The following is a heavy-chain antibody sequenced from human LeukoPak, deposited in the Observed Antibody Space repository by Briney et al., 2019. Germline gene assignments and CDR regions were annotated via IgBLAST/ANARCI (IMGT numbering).Heavy chain of an antibody. D-gene: IGHD3-22*01. J-gene: IGHJ4*02. CDR3: AKDYRKSGLLAYWYFDY. CDR2: MRYDGGNK. Sequence: GGSLRLSCAAPGFTFSSYGMHWVRQAPGKGREWVAFMRYDGGNKYYADSVKGRFTISRDNSKNTLYLQMNSLRAEDTAVYYCAKDYRKSGLLAYWYFDYWGQGTLVTVSS. CDR1: GFTFSSYG. V-gene: IGHV3-30*02.